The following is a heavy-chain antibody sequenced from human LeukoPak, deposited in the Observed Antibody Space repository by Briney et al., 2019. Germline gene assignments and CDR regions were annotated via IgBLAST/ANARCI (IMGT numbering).Heavy chain of an antibody. J-gene: IGHJ5*02. D-gene: IGHD3-22*01. V-gene: IGHV3-23*01. CDR1: GFRFSDFT. CDR2: ISGSGGST. Sequence: GGSLRLSCAASGFRFSDFTMTWVRQAPGKGLEWVSAISGSGGSTYYADSVKGRFTISRDNSKNTLYLQMNSLRAEDTAVYYCANGRYDTTGDPWGQGTLVTVSS. CDR3: ANGRYDTTGDP.